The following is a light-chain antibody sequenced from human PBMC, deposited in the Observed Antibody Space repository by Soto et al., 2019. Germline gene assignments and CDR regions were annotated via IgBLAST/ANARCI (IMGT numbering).Light chain of an antibody. Sequence: QSALTQPPSASGSPGQSVTISCTGTSSDVGGYNFVSWYQHHPGKAPKLIIYEVNKRPSGVPNRFSGSKSGNTASLTVSGLQAVDEADYYCNSYAGSNIYVFRTGTKLTVL. J-gene: IGLJ1*01. V-gene: IGLV2-8*01. CDR1: SSDVGGYNF. CDR3: NSYAGSNIYV. CDR2: EVN.